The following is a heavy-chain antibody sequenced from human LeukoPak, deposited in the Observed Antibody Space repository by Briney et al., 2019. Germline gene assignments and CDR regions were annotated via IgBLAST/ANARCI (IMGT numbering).Heavy chain of an antibody. CDR1: GYTFTGYY. CDR2: INPNSGGT. D-gene: IGHD4-17*01. CDR3: AAATYGDYASGMDV. V-gene: IGHV1-2*02. Sequence: ASVKVSCKASGYTFTGYYMHWVRQAPGQGLEWMGWINPNSGGTNYAQKFQERVTITRDMSTSTAYMELSSLRSEDTAVYYCAAATYGDYASGMDVWGQGTTVTVSS. J-gene: IGHJ6*02.